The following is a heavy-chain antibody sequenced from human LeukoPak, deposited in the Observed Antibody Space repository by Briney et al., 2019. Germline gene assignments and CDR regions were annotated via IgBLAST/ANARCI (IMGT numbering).Heavy chain of an antibody. D-gene: IGHD1-1*01. V-gene: IGHV1-24*01. CDR3: ATVVSSVQLERQGNYYYYGMDV. Sequence: ASVKVSCKVSGYTLTELSMHWVRQAPGKGLEWMGGFDPEDGETIYAQKFQGRVTMTEDTSTDTACMELSSLRSEDTAVYYCATVVSSVQLERQGNYYYYGMDVWGQGTTVTVSS. J-gene: IGHJ6*02. CDR1: GYTLTELS. CDR2: FDPEDGET.